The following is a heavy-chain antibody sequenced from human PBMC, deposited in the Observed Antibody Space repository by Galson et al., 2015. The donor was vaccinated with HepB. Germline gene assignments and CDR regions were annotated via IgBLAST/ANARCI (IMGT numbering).Heavy chain of an antibody. V-gene: IGHV3-74*01. CDR1: GFTFSNYW. CDR3: AREDIVEVPGAVLYYGMDG. CDR2: INTDGTNT. D-gene: IGHD2-2*01. Sequence: SLRLSCAASGFTFSNYWMHWVRQVPGKGQVWVSRINTDGTNTIYGDSVKGRFTISRDNANNTLYLQMNSLRAEDTAVYYCAREDIVEVPGAVLYYGMDGWGQGTTVTVS. J-gene: IGHJ6*02.